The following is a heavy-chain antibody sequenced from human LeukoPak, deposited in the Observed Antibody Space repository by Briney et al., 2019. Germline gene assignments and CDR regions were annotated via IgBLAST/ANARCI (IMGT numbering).Heavy chain of an antibody. Sequence: SETLSLTCGVSGGSISGTNWWSWVRQPPGQGLEWIGEISLRGLTNYNPSLRSRLTMSLDESKNQVSLNLTSVTAEDTAVYYCSRESGPFSPFGFWGQGTLVSVHS. CDR1: GGSISGTNW. D-gene: IGHD1-26*01. V-gene: IGHV4-4*02. J-gene: IGHJ4*02. CDR2: ISLRGLT. CDR3: SRESGPFSPFGF.